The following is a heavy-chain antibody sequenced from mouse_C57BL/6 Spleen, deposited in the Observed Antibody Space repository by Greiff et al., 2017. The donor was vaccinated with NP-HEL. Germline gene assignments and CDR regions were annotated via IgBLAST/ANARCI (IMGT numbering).Heavy chain of an antibody. Sequence: EVKLVESGAELVKPGASVKLSCTASGFNIKDYYMHWVKQRTEQGLEWIGRIDPEDGETKYAPKFQGKATITADTSSNTAYLQLSSLTSEDTAVYYCAREDNYYGSSYGWYFDVWGTGTTVTVSS. CDR2: IDPEDGET. D-gene: IGHD1-1*01. CDR1: GFNIKDYY. V-gene: IGHV14-2*01. CDR3: AREDNYYGSSYGWYFDV. J-gene: IGHJ1*03.